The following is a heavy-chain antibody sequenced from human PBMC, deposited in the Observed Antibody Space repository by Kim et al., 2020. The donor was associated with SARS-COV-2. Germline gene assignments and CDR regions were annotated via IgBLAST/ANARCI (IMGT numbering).Heavy chain of an antibody. CDR3: ARDHYDSSGYYSFDY. Sequence: SETLSLTCTVSGGSISSYYWSWIRQPPGKGLEWIGYIYYSGSTNYNPSLKSRVTISVDTSKNQFSLKLSSVTAADTAVYYCARDHYDSSGYYSFDYWGQGTLVTVSS. J-gene: IGHJ4*02. D-gene: IGHD3-22*01. V-gene: IGHV4-59*01. CDR2: IYYSGST. CDR1: GGSISSYY.